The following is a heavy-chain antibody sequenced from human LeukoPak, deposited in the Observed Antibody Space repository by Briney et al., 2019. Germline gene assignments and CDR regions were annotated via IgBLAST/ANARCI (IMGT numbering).Heavy chain of an antibody. CDR3: AKSLWLDAFDI. V-gene: IGHV3-21*01. Sequence: GGSLRLSCAASGFIFSSYSMNWVRQAPGKGLEWVSSISSGSSSIYYADSVRGRFTISRDNAKNSLYLQMNSLRAEDTAVYYCAKSLWLDAFDIWGQGTMVIVSS. D-gene: IGHD5-12*01. J-gene: IGHJ3*02. CDR1: GFIFSSYS. CDR2: ISSGSSSI.